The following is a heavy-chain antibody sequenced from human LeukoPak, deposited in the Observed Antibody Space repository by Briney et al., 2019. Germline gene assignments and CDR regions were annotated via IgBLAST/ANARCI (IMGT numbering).Heavy chain of an antibody. J-gene: IGHJ4*02. V-gene: IGHV1-69*13. CDR1: GGTFSSYA. D-gene: IGHD6-13*01. CDR3: ARATFTAAGTFDY. Sequence: GASVKVSCKASGGTFSSYAISWVRQAPGQGLEWMGGIIPIFGTANYAQEFQGRVTITADESTSTAYMELSSLRSEDTAVYYCARATFTAAGTFDYWGQGTLVTVSS. CDR2: IIPIFGTA.